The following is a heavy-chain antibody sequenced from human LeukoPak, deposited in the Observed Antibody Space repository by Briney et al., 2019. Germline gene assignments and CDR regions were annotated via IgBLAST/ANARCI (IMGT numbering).Heavy chain of an antibody. CDR1: GFTFSNFA. CDR2: ISGSGGST. Sequence: GGSLRLSCAASGFTFSNFAVSWVRQAPGKGLEWVSAISGSGGSTYYADSVKGRFTISRDNSKNTLYQQMNSLRAEDTAVYYCAKSPAVDAAFDIWGQGTMVTVSS. V-gene: IGHV3-23*01. CDR3: AKSPAVDAAFDI. D-gene: IGHD4-23*01. J-gene: IGHJ3*02.